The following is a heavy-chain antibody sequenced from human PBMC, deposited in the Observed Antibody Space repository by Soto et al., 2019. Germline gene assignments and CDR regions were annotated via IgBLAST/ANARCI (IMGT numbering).Heavy chain of an antibody. Sequence: SVKVSCKASGGTFSSYAISWVRQAPGQGLEWMGGIIPIFGTANYAQKFQGRVTITADESTSTAYMELSSLRSEDTAVYYCARTPWPDCSSTSCLSDYWGQGTLVTV. J-gene: IGHJ4*02. D-gene: IGHD2-2*01. CDR1: GGTFSSYA. CDR3: ARTPWPDCSSTSCLSDY. V-gene: IGHV1-69*13. CDR2: IIPIFGTA.